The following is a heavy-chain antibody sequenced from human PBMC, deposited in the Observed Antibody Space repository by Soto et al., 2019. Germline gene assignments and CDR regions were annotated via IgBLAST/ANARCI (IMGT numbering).Heavy chain of an antibody. V-gene: IGHV3-21*01. CDR2: ISSSSSYI. CDR3: ARDLGDYDFWSGYYRGGMDV. J-gene: IGHJ6*02. CDR1: GFTFSIYS. D-gene: IGHD3-3*01. Sequence: GSLSLSCAASGFTFSIYSMNWVRQAPGKGLEWVSSISSSSSYIYYADSVKGRFTISRDNAKNSLYPQMNSLRAEDTAVYYCARDLGDYDFWSGYYRGGMDVWGQGTTVTVSS.